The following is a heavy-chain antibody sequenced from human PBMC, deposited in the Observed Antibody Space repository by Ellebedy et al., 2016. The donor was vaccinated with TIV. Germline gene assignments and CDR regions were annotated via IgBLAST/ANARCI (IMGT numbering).Heavy chain of an antibody. V-gene: IGHV3-7*03. CDR2: IQQAGSEK. Sequence: GESLKIPCAASGFTSNSYWMSWVRQAPGKGLEWAANIQQAGSEKYYVASVKGRFTISRDNAKNSLYLQMSSLRAEDTAVYYCARGREGYYGSGSYYNGWFDPWGQGTLVTVSS. CDR1: GFTSNSYW. CDR3: ARGREGYYGSGSYYNGWFDP. D-gene: IGHD3-10*01. J-gene: IGHJ5*02.